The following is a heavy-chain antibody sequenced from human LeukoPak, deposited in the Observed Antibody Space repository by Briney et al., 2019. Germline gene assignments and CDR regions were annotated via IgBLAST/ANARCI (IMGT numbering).Heavy chain of an antibody. Sequence: SETLSLTCAVYGGSFSGYYWSWIRQPPGKGLEWIGYIYYSGSTNYNPSLKSRVTISVDTSKNQFSLKLSSVTAADTAVYYCARVYYYDSSGYYYEGFWYFDLWGRGTLVTVSS. CDR3: ARVYYYDSSGYYYEGFWYFDL. CDR2: IYYSGST. J-gene: IGHJ2*01. V-gene: IGHV4-59*01. CDR1: GGSFSGYY. D-gene: IGHD3-22*01.